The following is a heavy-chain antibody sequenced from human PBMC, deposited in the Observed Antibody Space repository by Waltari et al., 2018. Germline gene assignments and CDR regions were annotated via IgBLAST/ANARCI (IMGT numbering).Heavy chain of an antibody. CDR2: IIPIFGTP. Sequence: QVQLVQSGAEVKKPGSSVKVSCKASGGTFSTSSTSRVRQAPGQGLEWMGGIIPIFGTPNYAPKFQGRLIISADESTSTAYMELSSLRSQDTAVYYCARDKEVGSASGDINFFDYWGQGTLVAVSS. CDR3: ARDKEVGSASGDINFFDY. D-gene: IGHD2-15*01. V-gene: IGHV1-69*12. J-gene: IGHJ4*02. CDR1: GGTFSTSS.